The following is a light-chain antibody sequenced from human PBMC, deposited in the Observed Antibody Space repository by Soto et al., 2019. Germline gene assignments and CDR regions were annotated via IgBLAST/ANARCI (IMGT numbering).Light chain of an antibody. CDR3: QSYDSSLTNAV. CDR2: EVS. J-gene: IGLJ2*01. V-gene: IGLV2-14*01. Sequence: QSALTQPASVSGSPGQSITISCTGTNSDVGGYNYVSWYQQHPGKAPKLMIYEVSNRPSGVSDRFSGSKSGNTASLTISGLQAEDEADYHCQSYDSSLTNAVFGGGTKLTVL. CDR1: NSDVGGYNY.